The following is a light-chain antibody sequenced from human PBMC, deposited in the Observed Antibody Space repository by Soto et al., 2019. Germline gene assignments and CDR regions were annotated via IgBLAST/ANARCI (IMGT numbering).Light chain of an antibody. CDR3: QQYGSPPLT. V-gene: IGKV3-20*01. CDR1: QSVSSSN. Sequence: DIVLTQSPGTLSLSPGERATLSCRASQSVSSSNFAWYQQKPGQAPRLLIYGASSRATGFPDRFSGSESGTDFTLTISRLEPEDFAVYYCQQYGSPPLTLGGGTKLEIK. CDR2: GAS. J-gene: IGKJ4*01.